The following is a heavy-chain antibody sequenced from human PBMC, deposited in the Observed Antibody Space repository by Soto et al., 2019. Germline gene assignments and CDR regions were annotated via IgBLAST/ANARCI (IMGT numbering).Heavy chain of an antibody. Sequence: QVQLVQSGAEVKKPGSSVKVSCKASGGTFSSYAISWVRQAPGQGLEWMGGIIPIFGKANYAQKFQGRVTITADESTSTAYMERSSLRSEDTAVYYCARARDPFLEWLPFDDWGQGTLVTVSS. CDR2: IIPIFGKA. CDR1: GGTFSSYA. D-gene: IGHD3-3*02. CDR3: ARARDPFLEWLPFDD. J-gene: IGHJ4*02. V-gene: IGHV1-69*12.